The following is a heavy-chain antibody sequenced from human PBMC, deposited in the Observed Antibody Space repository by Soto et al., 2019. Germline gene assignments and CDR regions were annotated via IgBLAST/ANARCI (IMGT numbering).Heavy chain of an antibody. J-gene: IGHJ6*02. CDR3: AKDVGYVDYYYGMDV. CDR1: GFTFSSYA. V-gene: IGHV3-23*01. CDR2: ISGSGGST. Sequence: SLRLSCAAYGFTFSSYAMSWVRQAPGKGLEWVSAISGSGGSTYYADSVKGRFTISRDNSKNTLYLQMNSLRAEDTAVYYCAKDVGYVDYYYGMDVWGQGTTVTVSS. D-gene: IGHD5-12*01.